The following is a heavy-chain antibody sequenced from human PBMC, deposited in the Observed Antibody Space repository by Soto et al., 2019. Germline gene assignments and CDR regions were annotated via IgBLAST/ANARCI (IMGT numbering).Heavy chain of an antibody. CDR2: VFYTGFT. CDR3: ASSQKGYNWNYFDH. V-gene: IGHV4-39*01. Sequence: SETLSLTCAVSGGSISGSYYYWGWLRQSPGRGPEWIGSVFYTGFTSYNPSLESRVSVSVDTSKNQFSLKVSAVTEADTAVYYCASSQKGYNWNYFDHWGQGALVTVSS. J-gene: IGHJ4*02. CDR1: GGSISGSYYY. D-gene: IGHD1-20*01.